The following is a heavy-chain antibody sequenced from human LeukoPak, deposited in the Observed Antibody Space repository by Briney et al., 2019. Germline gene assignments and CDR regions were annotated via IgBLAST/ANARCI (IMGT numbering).Heavy chain of an antibody. CDR2: ISGSGGST. CDR1: GFTFSSYA. J-gene: IGHJ1*01. V-gene: IGHV3-23*01. CDR3: AKTIAAAGRGYFQH. D-gene: IGHD6-13*01. Sequence: GGSLRLSCAASGFTFSSYAMSWVRQAPGKGLEWVSAISGSGGSTYYADSVEGRFTISRDNSKNTLYLQMNSLRAEDTAVYYCAKTIAAAGRGYFQHWGQGTLVTVSS.